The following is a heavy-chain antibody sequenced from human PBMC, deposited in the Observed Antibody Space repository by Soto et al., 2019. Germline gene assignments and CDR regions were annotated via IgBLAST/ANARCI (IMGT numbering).Heavy chain of an antibody. CDR1: GGTFSSYA. J-gene: IGHJ4*02. CDR3: ARDRDGDLHIADDY. Sequence: ASLKVSCKASGGTFSSYAISWVRQAPGQGLEWMGGIIPIFGTANYAQKFQGRVTITADESTSTAYMELSSLRSEDTAVYYCARDRDGDLHIADDYWGQGTLVTVSS. D-gene: IGHD4-17*01. V-gene: IGHV1-69*13. CDR2: IIPIFGTA.